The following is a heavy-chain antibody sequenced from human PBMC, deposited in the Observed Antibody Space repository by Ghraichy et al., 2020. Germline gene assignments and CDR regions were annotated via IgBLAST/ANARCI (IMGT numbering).Heavy chain of an antibody. CDR3: ARDVGYCADC. D-gene: IGHD2-15*01. J-gene: IGHJ4*02. Sequence: GESLNISCAASGFSFSSYWMTWVRQAPGKGLEWVANINQDATDKNYVDSVKGRFTISRDNAKNSLYLQMNSLRDEDTAVYYCARDVGYCADCWGQGTLVTVSS. CDR1: GFSFSSYW. V-gene: IGHV3-7*01. CDR2: INQDATDK.